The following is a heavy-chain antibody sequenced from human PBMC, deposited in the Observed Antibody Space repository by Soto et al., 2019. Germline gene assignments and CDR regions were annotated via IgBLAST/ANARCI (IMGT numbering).Heavy chain of an antibody. Sequence: QVQLQESGPGLVKPSQTLSLTCTVSGGSMSNRYYYWSWFRQNPGQGLEWIGHIFHSGRTYYNPSLKSRVSISVDTSKNQFSLNLNSVTAADTAVYYCARWVEVSLDYFDSWGQGIPVTVSS. CDR1: GGSMSNRYYY. J-gene: IGHJ4*02. CDR3: ARWVEVSLDYFDS. CDR2: IFHSGRT. D-gene: IGHD2-15*01. V-gene: IGHV4-31*03.